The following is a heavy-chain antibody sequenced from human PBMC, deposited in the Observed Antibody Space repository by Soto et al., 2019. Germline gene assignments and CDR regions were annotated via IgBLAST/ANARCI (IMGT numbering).Heavy chain of an antibody. CDR1: GXTFSSYE. CDR3: AKDMSNLYYLDY. CDR2: ISGSGGST. Sequence: GSLRLSCPPSGXTFSSYEMGWVRQAPVKGLELVSSISGSGGSTYYADSVKGRFTISIDNSKNTPYLQMNSLRAEDTAVYDCAKDMSNLYYLDYWGKGTLFPVSS. D-gene: IGHD4-4*01. V-gene: IGHV3-23*01. J-gene: IGHJ4*02.